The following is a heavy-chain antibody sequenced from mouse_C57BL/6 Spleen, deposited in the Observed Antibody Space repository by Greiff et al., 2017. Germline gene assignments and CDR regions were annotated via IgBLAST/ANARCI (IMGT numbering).Heavy chain of an antibody. Sequence: EVKLVESGGGLVKPGGSLKLSCAASGFTFSSYAMSWVRQTPEKRLEWVATISDGGGYTYYPDNVKGRFTISRDNAKNNLYLKKSHLKSEDTAMYYCARDGYYGGQYYFGDWGQGTTLSVAA. D-gene: IGHD1-1*02. CDR1: GFTFSSYA. V-gene: IGHV5-4*01. CDR2: ISDGGGYT. CDR3: ARDGYYGGQYYFGD. J-gene: IGHJ2*01.